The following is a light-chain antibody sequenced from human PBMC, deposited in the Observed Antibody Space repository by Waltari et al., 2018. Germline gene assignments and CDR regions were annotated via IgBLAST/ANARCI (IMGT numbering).Light chain of an antibody. CDR1: HGVLSSNNRKY. V-gene: IGKV4-1*01. J-gene: IGKJ2*01. Sequence: DIVMTQSPDSLAVSLGERATINCKSSHGVLSSNNRKYLAWYQHKPGPPPKLLFYWASTRESGVPDRFRGSGSGTDFTLSISRLEPEDFAVYYCHQYGTSPPYTFGQGTKLEIK. CDR2: WAS. CDR3: HQYGTSPPYT.